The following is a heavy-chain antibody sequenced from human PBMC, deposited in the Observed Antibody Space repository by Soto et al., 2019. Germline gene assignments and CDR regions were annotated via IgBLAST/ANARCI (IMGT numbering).Heavy chain of an antibody. V-gene: IGHV1-69*13. J-gene: IGHJ3*02. Sequence: SVKVSCKASGGTFSSYAISWVRQAPGQGLEWMGGIIPIFGTANYAQKFQGRVTITADESTSTAYMELSSLRSEDTAVYYCARGMNYYDSSGYYGWGLDAFDIWGQGTMVTVSS. CDR1: GGTFSSYA. CDR3: ARGMNYYDSSGYYGWGLDAFDI. CDR2: IIPIFGTA. D-gene: IGHD3-22*01.